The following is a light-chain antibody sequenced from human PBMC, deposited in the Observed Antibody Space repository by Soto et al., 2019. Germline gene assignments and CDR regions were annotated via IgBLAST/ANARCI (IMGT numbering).Light chain of an antibody. CDR2: GAS. J-gene: IGKJ3*01. V-gene: IGKV3-15*01. Sequence: EIVMTQSPATLSVSPGERATLSCRASQSVSSNLAWYQQKPGQAPRLLIYGASTRATGIPARFSGSGSGTEFTLTISSLQSEDFAVYYCQQYGNSRVFGPGTKVDI. CDR1: QSVSSN. CDR3: QQYGNSRV.